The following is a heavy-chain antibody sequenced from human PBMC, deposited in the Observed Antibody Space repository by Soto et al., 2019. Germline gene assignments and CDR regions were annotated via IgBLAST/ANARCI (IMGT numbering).Heavy chain of an antibody. J-gene: IGHJ3*02. CDR1: GFTFSDHY. Sequence: GGSLRLSCAASGFTFSDHYMDWVRQAPGKGLEWVGRTRNKANRYTTEYAASVKGRFTISRDDSKNSLYLHMNSLKTEDTAVYYCAKVYYSGSFPGDFDIWGKGTMVTVS. CDR3: AKVYYSGSFPGDFDI. CDR2: TRNKANRYTT. V-gene: IGHV3-72*01. D-gene: IGHD1-26*01.